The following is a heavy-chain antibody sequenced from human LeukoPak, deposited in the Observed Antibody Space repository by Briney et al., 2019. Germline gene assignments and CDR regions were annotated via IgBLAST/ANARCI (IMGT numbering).Heavy chain of an antibody. CDR2: IYYSGST. D-gene: IGHD3-22*01. V-gene: IGHV4-39*07. CDR3: AASVIGGYYPYYYYYMDV. Sequence: PSETLSLTCTVSGGSISSSSYYWGWIRQPPGKGLEWIGSIYYSGSTNYNPSLKSRVTISVDTSKNQFSLKLSSVTAADTAVYYCAASVIGGYYPYYYYYMDVWGKGTTVTISS. CDR1: GGSISSSSYY. J-gene: IGHJ6*03.